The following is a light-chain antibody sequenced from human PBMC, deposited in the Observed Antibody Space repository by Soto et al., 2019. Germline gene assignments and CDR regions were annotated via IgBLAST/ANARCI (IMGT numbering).Light chain of an antibody. Sequence: QSALAQPPSASGTPGQRVTISCSGRNSNLGSNYVYWYQQVPGTAPELVIYRNNQRPSGVPDRVSASKSGTSASLAISGLRSEDEGDYYCAAWDDSLSGPVFGTGTKVTVL. J-gene: IGLJ1*01. V-gene: IGLV1-47*01. CDR2: RNN. CDR3: AAWDDSLSGPV. CDR1: NSNLGSNY.